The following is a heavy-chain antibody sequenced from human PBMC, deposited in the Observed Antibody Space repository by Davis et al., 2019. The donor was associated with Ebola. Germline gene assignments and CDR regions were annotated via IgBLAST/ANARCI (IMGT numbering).Heavy chain of an antibody. J-gene: IGHJ6*04. Sequence: ASAKVSCKASGYTFTSYGISWVRQAPGQGLEWMGWISAYNGNTNYAQKLQGRVTMTTDTSTSTAYMELRSLRADDTAVYFCAREDFIRDYGMDVWGKGTTVTVSS. CDR1: GYTFTSYG. CDR2: ISAYNGNT. CDR3: AREDFIRDYGMDV. V-gene: IGHV1-18*04. D-gene: IGHD3-10*01.